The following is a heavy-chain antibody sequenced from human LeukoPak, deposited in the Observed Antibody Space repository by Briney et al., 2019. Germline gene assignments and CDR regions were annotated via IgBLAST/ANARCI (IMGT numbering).Heavy chain of an antibody. V-gene: IGHV3-7*01. CDR2: IKEDGSET. J-gene: IGHJ4*02. Sequence: GGSLRLSCATSGFTFSRSWMDWVRQAPGKGQEWVANIKEDGSETHYVDSAKGRFTISRDNAKNSLFLQVDNLRVEDTAIYYCSRSLNFWGQGTLVTVSP. CDR1: GFTFSRSW. CDR3: SRSLNF.